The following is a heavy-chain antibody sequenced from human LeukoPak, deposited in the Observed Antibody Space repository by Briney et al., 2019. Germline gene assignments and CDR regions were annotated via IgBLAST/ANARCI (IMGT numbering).Heavy chain of an antibody. V-gene: IGHV4-4*02. CDR1: GGFISSANW. Sequence: SETLSLTCAVSGGFISSANWWSWVRQPPGKGLEWIGEIHHSGSTNHNPSLRSRVTISVDKSNNQFSLKLSSVTAADTAVYYCARAPPCSSDWWCDDPWGQGTLVTVSS. CDR3: ARAPPCSSDWWCDDP. CDR2: IHHSGST. J-gene: IGHJ5*02. D-gene: IGHD6-19*01.